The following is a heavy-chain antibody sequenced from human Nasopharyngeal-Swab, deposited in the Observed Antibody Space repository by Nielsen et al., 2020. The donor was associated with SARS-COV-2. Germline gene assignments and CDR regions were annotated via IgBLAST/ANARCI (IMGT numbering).Heavy chain of an antibody. Sequence: GESLKISCAAYEFTFSSYWMSWVRQAPGKGLEWVANINQDGSEKYYVDSVKGRFTISRDNAKNSLYLQMNNLRAEDTAVYYCARSTTPAFGYWGQGTLITVSS. J-gene: IGHJ4*02. CDR2: INQDGSEK. V-gene: IGHV3-7*04. D-gene: IGHD3-10*01. CDR1: EFTFSSYW. CDR3: ARSTTPAFGY.